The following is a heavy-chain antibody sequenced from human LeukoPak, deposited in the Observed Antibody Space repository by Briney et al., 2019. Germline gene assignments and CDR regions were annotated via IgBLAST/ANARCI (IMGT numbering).Heavy chain of an antibody. D-gene: IGHD3-3*01. CDR2: IKHDGSQE. J-gene: IGHJ4*02. V-gene: IGHV3-7*01. CDR1: RFTLSTYW. CDR3: ARGVPYDSWSGPHYSDY. Sequence: GGSLRLSCAASRFTLSTYWMSWVRQAPGKGLEWVAHIKHDGSQEYYVDSVKGRFTISRDSAKNSLYLQMNSLRAEDTAVYYCARGVPYDSWSGPHYSDYWGQGTLVTVSS.